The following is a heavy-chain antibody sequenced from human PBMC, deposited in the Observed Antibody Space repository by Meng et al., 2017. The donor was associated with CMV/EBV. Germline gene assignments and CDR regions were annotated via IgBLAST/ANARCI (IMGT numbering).Heavy chain of an antibody. Sequence: SAKVSCKASGGTFSSYAISWVRQAPGQGLEWMGGIIPILGIANYAQKFQGKVTITADKSTSTAYMVLSSLRSEDTAVYYCARGGDIVVIPAAFPYYYYGMDVWGRGTTVTVSS. D-gene: IGHD2-2*01. CDR2: IIPILGIA. CDR1: GGTFSSYA. CDR3: ARGGDIVVIPAAFPYYYYGMDV. J-gene: IGHJ6*02. V-gene: IGHV1-69*10.